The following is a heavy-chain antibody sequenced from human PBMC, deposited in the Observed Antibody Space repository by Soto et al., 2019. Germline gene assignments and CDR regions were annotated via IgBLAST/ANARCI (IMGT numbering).Heavy chain of an antibody. D-gene: IGHD5-18*01. V-gene: IGHV4-59*01. J-gene: IGHJ4*02. CDR1: GGSISNYY. CDR2: IYSSGST. CDR3: ARDHPHSYGVYYFDY. Sequence: SETLSLTRTVSGGSISNYYWNWIRQSPGKGLEWIGYIYSSGSTHYNPSLQNRVTISIDTSKNQVSLKVNSVTAADTAVYYCARDHPHSYGVYYFDYWGQGTPVTVSS.